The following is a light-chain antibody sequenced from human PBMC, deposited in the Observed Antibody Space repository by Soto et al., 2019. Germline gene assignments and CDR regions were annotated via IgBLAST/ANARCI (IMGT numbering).Light chain of an antibody. V-gene: IGLV4-69*01. Sequence: QSVLTQSPSASASLGAWVRLPGPLGSGHSSYAIEWHQQQPEKGPRYLMKLNSDGSHSKGDGIPDRFSGSSSGAERYLTISSLQSEDEADYYCQTWGTGIRVFGGGTKLTVL. CDR2: LNSDGSH. CDR3: QTWGTGIRV. CDR1: SGHSSYA. J-gene: IGLJ3*02.